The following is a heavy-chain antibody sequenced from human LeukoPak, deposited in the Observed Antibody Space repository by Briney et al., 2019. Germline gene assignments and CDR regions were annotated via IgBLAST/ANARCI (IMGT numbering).Heavy chain of an antibody. D-gene: IGHD3-22*01. CDR2: IKQDGSEK. CDR3: ARGYYDSSGYRFDY. Sequence: GGSLRLSCAASGFTFSSYWMSWVRQAPGKGLEWVANIKQDGSEKKYVDSVKGRFTISRDNAKNSLYLQMNSLRAEDTAVYYCARGYYDSSGYRFDYWGQGTLVTVSS. J-gene: IGHJ4*02. CDR1: GFTFSSYW. V-gene: IGHV3-7*01.